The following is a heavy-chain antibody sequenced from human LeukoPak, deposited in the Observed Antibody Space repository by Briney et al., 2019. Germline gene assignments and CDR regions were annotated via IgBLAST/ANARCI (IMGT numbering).Heavy chain of an antibody. Sequence: ASVKVSCKASGYSFTNFYIHWLRQAPGQGLEWMGWISAYNGNTNYAQKLQGRVTMTTDTSTSTAYMELRSLRSDDTAVYYCARDQDYYDSSGHYYGMDVWGQGTTVTVSS. J-gene: IGHJ6*02. V-gene: IGHV1-18*04. D-gene: IGHD3-22*01. CDR1: GYSFTNFY. CDR3: ARDQDYYDSSGHYYGMDV. CDR2: ISAYNGNT.